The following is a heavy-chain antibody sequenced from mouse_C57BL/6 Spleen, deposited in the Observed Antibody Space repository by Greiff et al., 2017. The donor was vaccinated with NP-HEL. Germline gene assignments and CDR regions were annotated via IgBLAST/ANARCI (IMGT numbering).Heavy chain of an antibody. D-gene: IGHD4-1*01. Sequence: VHVKQSGAELVRPGASVKLSCTASGFNIKDDYMHWVKQRPEQGLEWIGWIDPENGDTEYASKFQGKATITADTSSNTAYLQLSSLTSEDTAVYYCTTSWDVDYWGQGTTLTVSS. CDR3: TTSWDVDY. J-gene: IGHJ2*01. CDR1: GFNIKDDY. V-gene: IGHV14-4*01. CDR2: IDPENGDT.